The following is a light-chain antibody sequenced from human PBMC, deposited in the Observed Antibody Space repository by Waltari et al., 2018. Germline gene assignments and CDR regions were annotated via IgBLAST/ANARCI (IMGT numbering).Light chain of an antibody. J-gene: IGLJ3*02. Sequence: QSVLTQPRSVSGSPGQSVAISCTGTSSDVGAYDHVSWYQQYPGKAPKVMIYGVYKRPSGVPVRFSGSKSGNTASLTISGLQAEDEADYYCCSYANAKWVFGGGTRLTVL. CDR1: SSDVGAYDH. V-gene: IGLV2-11*01. CDR3: CSYANAKWV. CDR2: GVY.